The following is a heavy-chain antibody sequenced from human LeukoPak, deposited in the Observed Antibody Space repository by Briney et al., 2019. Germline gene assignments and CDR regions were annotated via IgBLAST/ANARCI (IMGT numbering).Heavy chain of an antibody. CDR1: GFLFDNYR. Sequence: GGSLRLSCVASGFLFDNYRMSWVRQAPGKGLEWVANIKQDGSEKYYVDSVKGRFTISRDNAKNSLYLQMNSLRAEDTAVYYCARDQHGDIDYWGQGTLVTVSS. CDR3: ARDQHGDIDY. J-gene: IGHJ4*02. D-gene: IGHD4-17*01. V-gene: IGHV3-7*01. CDR2: IKQDGSEK.